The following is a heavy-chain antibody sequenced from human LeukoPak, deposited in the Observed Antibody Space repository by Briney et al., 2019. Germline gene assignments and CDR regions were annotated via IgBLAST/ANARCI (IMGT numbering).Heavy chain of an antibody. CDR2: MNPNSGNT. D-gene: IGHD6-13*01. CDR1: GCTFTSYD. V-gene: IGHV1-8*01. J-gene: IGHJ4*02. Sequence: GASVKVSCKASGCTFTSYDINWVRQATGQGLEWMGWMNPNSGNTGYAQKFQGRVTITRNTSISTAYMELSSLRSEDTAVYYCGLRSIATTGKKGLDYWGQGTLVTVSS. CDR3: GLRSIATTGKKGLDY.